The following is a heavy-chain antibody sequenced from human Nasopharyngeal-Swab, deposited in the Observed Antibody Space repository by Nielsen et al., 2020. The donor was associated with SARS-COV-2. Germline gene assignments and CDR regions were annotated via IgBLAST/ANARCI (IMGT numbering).Heavy chain of an antibody. Sequence: SVKVSCKTSGGTFSSYGISWFRQAPGQGLEWMGGIIPILPITNYAQRFQDRVTITADKSTSTAYMELSSLRSEDTAAYYCARGGWLRRDYYYSYYYMDVWGKGTTVTVSS. J-gene: IGHJ6*03. CDR2: IIPILPIT. V-gene: IGHV1-69*10. CDR1: GGTFSSYG. CDR3: ARGGWLRRDYYYSYYYMDV. D-gene: IGHD5-24*01.